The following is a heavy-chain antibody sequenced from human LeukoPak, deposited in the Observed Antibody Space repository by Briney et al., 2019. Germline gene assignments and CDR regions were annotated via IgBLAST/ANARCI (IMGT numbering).Heavy chain of an antibody. CDR1: GYTFTSYG. J-gene: IGHJ4*02. V-gene: IGHV1-18*01. CDR3: ARDAYCTNGVCYLRY. CDR2: ISAYNGNT. D-gene: IGHD2-8*01. Sequence: ASVKLSCKASGYTFTSYGISCVRQAPGQGLEWMGWISAYNGNTNYAQKLHGRVTMHTDTSTSTAYMELGSLRSDDTAVYYCARDAYCTNGVCYLRYWGQGTLVTVSS.